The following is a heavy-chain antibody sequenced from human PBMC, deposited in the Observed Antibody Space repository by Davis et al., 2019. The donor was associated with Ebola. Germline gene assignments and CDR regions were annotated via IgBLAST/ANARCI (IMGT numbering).Heavy chain of an antibody. CDR1: GFTFSSYG. J-gene: IGHJ5*02. V-gene: IGHV3-30*18. CDR3: AKGQNYDILTGLEP. D-gene: IGHD3-9*01. CDR2: ISYDGSNK. Sequence: GGSLRLSCAASGFTFSSYGMHWVRQAPGKGLEWVAVISYDGSNKYYADSVKGRFTISRDNSKNTLYLQMNSLRAEDTAVYYCAKGQNYDILTGLEPWGQGTLVTVSS.